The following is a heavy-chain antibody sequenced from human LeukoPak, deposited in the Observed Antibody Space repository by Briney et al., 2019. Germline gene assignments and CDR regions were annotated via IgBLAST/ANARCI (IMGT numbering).Heavy chain of an antibody. CDR1: GFTFSSYA. Sequence: GGSLRLSCAASGFTFSSYAMSWVRQAPGKGLEWVSYISSSGSTIYYADSVKGRFTISRDNAKNSLYLQMNSLRAEDTAVYYCAREAYYDGFDPWGRGTLVTVSS. CDR2: ISSSGSTI. D-gene: IGHD3-3*01. CDR3: AREAYYDGFDP. V-gene: IGHV3-48*04. J-gene: IGHJ5*02.